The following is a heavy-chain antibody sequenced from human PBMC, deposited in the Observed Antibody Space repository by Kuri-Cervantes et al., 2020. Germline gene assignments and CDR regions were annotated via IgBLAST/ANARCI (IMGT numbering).Heavy chain of an antibody. V-gene: IGHV1-69*13. J-gene: IGHJ4*02. CDR1: GYTFTSYD. CDR3: ARVPLEDYYDSSGYGN. CDR2: IIPIFGTA. D-gene: IGHD3-22*01. Sequence: SVKVSCKASGYTFTSYDINWVRQAPGQGLEWMGGIIPIFGTANYAQKFQGRVTITADESTSTAYMELSSLRSEDTAVYYCARVPLEDYYDSSGYGNWGQGTLVTVSS.